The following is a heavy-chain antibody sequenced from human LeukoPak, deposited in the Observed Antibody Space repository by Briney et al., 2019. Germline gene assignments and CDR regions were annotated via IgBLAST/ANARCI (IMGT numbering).Heavy chain of an antibody. D-gene: IGHD6-13*01. Sequence: GGSLRLSCAASGFTFSSYWMHWVRQAPGKGLVWVSRINTDGSSTSYADSVKGRFTISRDNAKNTLYLQMNSLRAEDTAVYYCAKKQLAAAGPDFDYWGQGTLVTVSS. V-gene: IGHV3-74*01. CDR3: AKKQLAAAGPDFDY. CDR1: GFTFSSYW. J-gene: IGHJ4*02. CDR2: INTDGSST.